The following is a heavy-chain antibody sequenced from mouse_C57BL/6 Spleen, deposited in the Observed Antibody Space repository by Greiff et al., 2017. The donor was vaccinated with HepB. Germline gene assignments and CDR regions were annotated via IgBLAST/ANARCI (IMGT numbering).Heavy chain of an antibody. CDR3: ARYPSHPHYLDY. V-gene: IGHV7-3*01. CDR1: GFTFTDYY. CDR2: IRNKANGYTT. J-gene: IGHJ2*01. Sequence: EVQGVESGGGLVQPGGSLSLSCAASGFTFTDYYMSWVRQPPGKALEWLGFIRNKANGYTTDYSASVKGRFTISRDNSQSILYLQMNALRAEDSATYYCARYPSHPHYLDYWGQGTTLTVSS.